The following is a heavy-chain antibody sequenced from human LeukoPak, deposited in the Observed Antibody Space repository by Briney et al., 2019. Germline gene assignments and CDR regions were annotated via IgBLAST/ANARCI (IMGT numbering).Heavy chain of an antibody. Sequence: SETLSLTCTVSGDSITSSSYYWGWIRQPPGKGLEWIGSIYYSGSTNYNPSLKSRVTISVDTSNNQFSPKLSSLTAADTAVYYCASGDYLWGSYLGYWGQGTLVTVSS. CDR3: ASGDYLWGSYLGY. CDR1: GDSITSSSYY. D-gene: IGHD3-16*02. CDR2: IYYSGST. J-gene: IGHJ4*02. V-gene: IGHV4-39*01.